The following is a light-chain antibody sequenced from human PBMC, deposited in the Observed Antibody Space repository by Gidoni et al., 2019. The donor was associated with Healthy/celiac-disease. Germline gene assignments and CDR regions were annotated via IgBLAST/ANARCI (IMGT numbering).Light chain of an antibody. Sequence: SYVLTQPPSVSVAPGKTARITCGGNNIGSKSVHWDQQKPGQAPVLVVYDESDRPSGIPERFSVSNSGNTATLTISRVEAGDEADYYCQVWDSSSDHVVFGGGTKLTVL. CDR3: QVWDSSSDHVV. J-gene: IGLJ2*01. CDR1: NIGSKS. CDR2: DES. V-gene: IGLV3-21*03.